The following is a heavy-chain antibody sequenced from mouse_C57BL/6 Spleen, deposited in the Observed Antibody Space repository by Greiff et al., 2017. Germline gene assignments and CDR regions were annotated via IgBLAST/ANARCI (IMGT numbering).Heavy chain of an antibody. CDR3: AREWDYYGLDY. Sequence: QVQLKESGTELVKPGASVKLSCKASGYTFTSYWMHWVKQRPGQGLEWIGNINPSNGGTNYNEKFKSKATLTVDKSSSTAYMQLSSLTSEDSAVYYCAREWDYYGLDYWGQGTTLTVSS. V-gene: IGHV1-53*01. J-gene: IGHJ2*01. D-gene: IGHD1-1*01. CDR1: GYTFTSYW. CDR2: INPSNGGT.